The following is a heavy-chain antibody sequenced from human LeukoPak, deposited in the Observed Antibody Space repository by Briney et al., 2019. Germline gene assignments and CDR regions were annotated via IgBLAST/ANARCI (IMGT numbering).Heavy chain of an antibody. D-gene: IGHD5-12*01. J-gene: IGHJ5*02. Sequence: PSETLSLTCTVSGGSISSYYWSWIRQPPGKGLEWIGYIYYSGSTNYKPSLKSRVTISVDTSKNQFSLKLSSVTAADTAVYYCARDGYSGFAFDPWGEGTLVTVSS. CDR3: ARDGYSGFAFDP. CDR1: GGSISSYY. V-gene: IGHV4-59*01. CDR2: IYYSGST.